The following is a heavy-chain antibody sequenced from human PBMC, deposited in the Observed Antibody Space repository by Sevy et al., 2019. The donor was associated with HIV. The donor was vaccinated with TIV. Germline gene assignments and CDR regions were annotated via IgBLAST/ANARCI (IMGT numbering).Heavy chain of an antibody. D-gene: IGHD3-22*01. J-gene: IGHJ5*02. V-gene: IGHV3-23*01. Sequence: GGSLRLSCAASGFTFSSYAMSWVRQAPGKGLEWVSAISGSGGNTYYADSVKGRFTISRDNSKNTLYLQMNSLRAEDTAVYYCAKGESGYYLNWFDPWGQGTLVTVSS. CDR2: ISGSGGNT. CDR3: AKGESGYYLNWFDP. CDR1: GFTFSSYA.